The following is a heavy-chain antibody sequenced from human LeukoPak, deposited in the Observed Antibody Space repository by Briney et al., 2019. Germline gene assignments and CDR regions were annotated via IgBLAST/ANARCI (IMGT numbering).Heavy chain of an antibody. V-gene: IGHV1-69*02. J-gene: IGHJ1*01. CDR2: IIPILGIA. CDR3: ARDIAARKVAYIDFQH. Sequence: ASVKVSCKASGGTFSSYTISWVRQAPGQGLEWMGRIIPILGIANYAQKFQGRVTITADKSTSTAYMELSSLRSEDTAVYYCARDIAARKVAYIDFQHWGQGTLVTVSS. CDR1: GGTFSSYT. D-gene: IGHD6-6*01.